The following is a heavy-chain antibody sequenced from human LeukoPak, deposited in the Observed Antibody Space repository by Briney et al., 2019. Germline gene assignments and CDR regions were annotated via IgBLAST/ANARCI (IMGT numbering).Heavy chain of an antibody. CDR1: GGSLSSSSYY. V-gene: IGHV4-39*01. Sequence: PSETLSLTCTVSGGSLSSSSYYWAWIRQPPGKGLEWIGSIYYGGSTYYNPSLKSRVTISADTSKNQFSLKLTSVTAADTAVYFCARRVIVATIDYWGQGTLVTVSS. CDR2: IYYGGST. J-gene: IGHJ4*02. CDR3: ARRVIVATIDY. D-gene: IGHD5-12*01.